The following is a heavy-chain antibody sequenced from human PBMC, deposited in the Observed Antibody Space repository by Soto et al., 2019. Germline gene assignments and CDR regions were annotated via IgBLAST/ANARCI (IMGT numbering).Heavy chain of an antibody. J-gene: IGHJ6*02. CDR2: ISWDGGST. CDR1: GFTFDDYA. V-gene: IGHV3-43D*03. CDR3: AKGNYYYYYGMDV. Sequence: GGSLRLSCAASGFTFDDYAMHWVRQAPGKGLEWVSLISWDGGSTYYADSVKGRFTISRDNSKNSLYLQMNSLRAEDTALYYCAKGNYYYYYGMDVWGQGTTVTVSS.